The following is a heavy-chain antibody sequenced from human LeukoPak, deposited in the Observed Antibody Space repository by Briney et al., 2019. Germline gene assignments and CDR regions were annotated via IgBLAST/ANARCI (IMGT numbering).Heavy chain of an antibody. V-gene: IGHV3-20*04. D-gene: IGHD3-3*01. CDR3: ARDPVWSGYYFDP. CDR1: GFTFDDYG. Sequence: LPGGSLRLSCAASGFTFDDYGMSCVRQAPGKGLEWVSGINWNGGSTGYADSVKGRFAISRDNAKNSLYLQMNSLRAEDTALYYCARDPVWSGYYFDPWGQGTLVTVSS. CDR2: INWNGGST. J-gene: IGHJ5*02.